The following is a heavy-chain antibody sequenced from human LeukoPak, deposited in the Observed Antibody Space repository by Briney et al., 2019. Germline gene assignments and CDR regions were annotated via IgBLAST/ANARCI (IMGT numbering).Heavy chain of an antibody. CDR3: ARAGTDYYDNSGYYYEVFYFDY. V-gene: IGHV3-48*03. Sequence: PGGSLRLSCAASGFSFSNYKMNWVRQAPGKGLQWVAYISSSGRAVYYADSVRGRFTISRDNAKNSLHLQMSSLRAEDTAVYYCARAGTDYYDNSGYYYEVFYFDYWGQGTLVTVSS. CDR1: GFSFSNYK. CDR2: ISSSGRAV. J-gene: IGHJ4*02. D-gene: IGHD3-22*01.